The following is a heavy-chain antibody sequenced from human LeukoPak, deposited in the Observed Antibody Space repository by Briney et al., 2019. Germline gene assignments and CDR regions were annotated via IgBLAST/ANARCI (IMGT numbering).Heavy chain of an antibody. Sequence: ASVKVSCKASGYTFTSNTVAWVRQAPGQGLELMGWINTNTGDPLYAQGFTGRFVFSLDTSVSTAYLQIGSLKAEDTAVYYCARKKVEPDRYFDYWGQGTLVTVSS. V-gene: IGHV7-4-1*01. CDR3: ARKKVEPDRYFDY. J-gene: IGHJ4*02. D-gene: IGHD1-14*01. CDR2: INTNTGDP. CDR1: GYTFTSNT.